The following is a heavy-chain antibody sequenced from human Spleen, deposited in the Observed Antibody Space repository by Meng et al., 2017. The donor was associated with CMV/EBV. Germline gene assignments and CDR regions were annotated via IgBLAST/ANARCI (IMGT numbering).Heavy chain of an antibody. V-gene: IGHV4-34*01. CDR3: ARLIVGATKDY. J-gene: IGHJ4*02. CDR2: ISNSRNA. Sequence: LSLTCGVRSVSGYYWPWIRQSPRKGLEWIGEISNSRNANYNPSRESRVTISIDRSKNQIYLKLSSVTAADTAMYYCARLIVGATKDYWGQGTLVTVSS. CDR1: RSVSGYY. D-gene: IGHD1-26*01.